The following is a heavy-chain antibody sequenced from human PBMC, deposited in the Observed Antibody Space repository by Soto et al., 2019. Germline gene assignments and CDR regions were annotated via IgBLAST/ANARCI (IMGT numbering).Heavy chain of an antibody. J-gene: IGHJ4*02. V-gene: IGHV3-30-3*01. CDR1: GFTFSSYA. CDR2: ISYDGSNK. CDR3: ARDRPHIVVGTAASFDY. D-gene: IGHD2-21*02. Sequence: GGSLRLSCAASGFTFSSYAMHWVRQAPGKGLEWVAVISYDGSNKYYADSVKGRFTISRDNSKNTLYLQMNSLRAEDTAVYYCARDRPHIVVGTAASFDYCGQGPLGTGS.